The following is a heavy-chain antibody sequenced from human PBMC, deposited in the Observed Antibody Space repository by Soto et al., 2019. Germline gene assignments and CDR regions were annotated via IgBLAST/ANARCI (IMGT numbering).Heavy chain of an antibody. CDR2: IHSDGSST. CDR1: GFTFSYYW. J-gene: IGHJ3*01. D-gene: IGHD3-10*01. V-gene: IGHV3-74*03. CDR3: ASGDRGAFDL. Sequence: EVQLVESGGGLVQPGESLRLSCAAYGFTFSYYWMHWVRQAPGKGLVWVSRIHSDGSSTTYADSVKDRFTISRDNARNTLYLQMNSLRAEDTAVYYCASGDRGAFDLWGQGTVLTVSS.